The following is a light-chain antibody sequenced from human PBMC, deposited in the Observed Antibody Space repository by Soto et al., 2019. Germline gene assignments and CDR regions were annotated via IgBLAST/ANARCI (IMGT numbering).Light chain of an antibody. V-gene: IGKV3-15*01. CDR2: DAS. CDR3: QHYNYWPYT. CDR1: QSISRY. Sequence: IVLTQSPGTLSLSPGERTTLSCRASQSISRYLAWYQQKPGQGPRLLIYDASTRATGVPARFSGSGSGTDFTLTISSLQSEDFAVYYCQHYNYWPYTFGQGTKVDI. J-gene: IGKJ2*01.